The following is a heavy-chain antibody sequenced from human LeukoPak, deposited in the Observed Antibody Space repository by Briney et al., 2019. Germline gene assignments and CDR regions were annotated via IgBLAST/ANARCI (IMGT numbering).Heavy chain of an antibody. D-gene: IGHD4-17*01. CDR1: GFTFSSYA. V-gene: IGHV3-23*01. Sequence: PGGSLRLSCAASGFTFSSYAMSWVRQAPGKGLEWVSAISGSGGSTYYADSVKGRFTISRDNSKNTLYLQMNSLRAEDTAVYYCAKSFLAMTTMTSLDYWGQGTLVTVSS. CDR3: AKSFLAMTTMTSLDY. CDR2: ISGSGGST. J-gene: IGHJ4*02.